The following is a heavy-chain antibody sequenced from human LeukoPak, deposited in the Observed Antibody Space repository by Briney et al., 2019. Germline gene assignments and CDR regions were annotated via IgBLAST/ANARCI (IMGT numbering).Heavy chain of an antibody. CDR3: ARGPSLLWFRELLFRPNWFDP. CDR2: INHSGST. J-gene: IGHJ5*02. Sequence: PSETLSLTCAVYGGSFSGYYWGWIRQPPGKGLEWLGEINHSGSTNYNPSLKSRVTISVDTSKNQFSLKLSSVTAADTAVYYCARGPSLLWFRELLFRPNWFDPWGQGTLVTVSS. D-gene: IGHD3-10*01. CDR1: GGSFSGYY. V-gene: IGHV4-34*01.